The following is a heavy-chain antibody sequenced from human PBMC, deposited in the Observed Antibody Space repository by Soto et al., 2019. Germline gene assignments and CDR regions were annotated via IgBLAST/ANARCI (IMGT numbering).Heavy chain of an antibody. CDR3: ARGLGGAWGMDV. D-gene: IGHD3-16*01. J-gene: IGHJ6*02. CDR1: GYTFSVYY. V-gene: IGHV1-2*02. Sequence: ASVKVSCKASGYTFSVYYVHWVRQAPGQGLEWVGWIYPKTGVTTYAQKFEGRVTMTRDTSITTAHMELSGLKSEDTAVYYCARGLGGAWGMDVWGQGTTVTVSS. CDR2: IYPKTGVT.